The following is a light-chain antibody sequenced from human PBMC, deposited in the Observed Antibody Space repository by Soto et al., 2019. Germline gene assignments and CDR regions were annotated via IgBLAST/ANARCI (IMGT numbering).Light chain of an antibody. J-gene: IGLJ1*01. CDR1: SSNIGAGYD. Sequence: QSVLTDPPAVSGAPGQRVTMSFTGSSSNIGAGYDVHWYQQLPGTAPKLLIYGNSNRPSGVPDRFSGSKSGTSASLAITGLQAEDEADYYCQSYDSSLSGYVFGTGTKVTV. CDR3: QSYDSSLSGYV. V-gene: IGLV1-40*01. CDR2: GNS.